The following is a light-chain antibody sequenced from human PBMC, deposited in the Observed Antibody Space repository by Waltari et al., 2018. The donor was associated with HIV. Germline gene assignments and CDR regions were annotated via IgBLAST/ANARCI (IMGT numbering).Light chain of an antibody. Sequence: DSPMTQFPSTLSASVGDRVTIPCRASQNIDNRMAWYQQKPGKAPNLLIYFASTLQRGVPSRFSGTGSGAEFTLTISSLQPDDFATYYCQGGNGYFGQGTKVEVK. J-gene: IGKJ2*01. CDR1: QNIDNR. CDR3: QGGNGY. V-gene: IGKV1-5*03. CDR2: FAS.